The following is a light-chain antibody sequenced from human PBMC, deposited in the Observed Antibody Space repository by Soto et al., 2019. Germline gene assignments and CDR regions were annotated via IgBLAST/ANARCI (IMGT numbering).Light chain of an antibody. CDR1: SSDVGSYNL. V-gene: IGLV2-23*01. Sequence: QSALTQPASVSGSPGQSITISCTGTSSDVGSYNLVSWYQQHPGKAPKLMIYEGSKRPSGVSNRFSGSKSGNTASLTISGLQAEGEADYYCCSYAGSSTPEVVFGGGTKLTVL. J-gene: IGLJ2*01. CDR2: EGS. CDR3: CSYAGSSTPEVV.